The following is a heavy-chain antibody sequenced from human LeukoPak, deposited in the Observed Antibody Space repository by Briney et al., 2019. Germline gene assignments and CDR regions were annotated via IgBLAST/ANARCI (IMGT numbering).Heavy chain of an antibody. CDR2: IWYDGSNK. J-gene: IGHJ4*02. D-gene: IGHD5-12*01. Sequence: GGSLRLSCAASGFTFSSYGMHWVRQAPGKGLEWVAVIWYDGSNKYYADSAKGRFTISRDNSKNTLYLQMNSLRAEDTAVYYCAKAGRGYLDYWGQGTLVTVSS. CDR3: AKAGRGYLDY. CDR1: GFTFSSYG. V-gene: IGHV3-33*06.